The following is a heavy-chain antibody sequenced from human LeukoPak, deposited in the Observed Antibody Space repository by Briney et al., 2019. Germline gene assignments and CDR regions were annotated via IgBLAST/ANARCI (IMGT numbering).Heavy chain of an antibody. CDR3: TRVDDTGGQADYGMDV. CDR2: IYSGGST. V-gene: IGHV3-53*01. J-gene: IGHJ6*02. CDR1: GFTVSSNY. D-gene: IGHD2-8*02. Sequence: GSLRLSCAASGFTVSSNYMSWVRQAPGKGLEWVSVIYSGGSTYYADSVKGRFTISRDSSKNTLYLQMNSLRAEDTAVYYCTRVDDTGGQADYGMDVWGQGTTVTVSS.